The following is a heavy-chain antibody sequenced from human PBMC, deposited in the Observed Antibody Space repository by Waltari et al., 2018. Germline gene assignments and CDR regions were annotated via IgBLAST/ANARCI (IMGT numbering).Heavy chain of an antibody. CDR3: AREGGHYDFWSGYRSNWFDP. V-gene: IGHV4-59*01. CDR1: GGSISSYY. Sequence: QVQLQESGPGLVKPSETLSLTCTVSGGSISSYYWSWIRQPPGKGLEWIGYIYYSGSTNYHPSLKSRVTISVDTSKNQFSLKLSSVTAADTAVYYCAREGGHYDFWSGYRSNWFDPWGQGTLVTVSS. CDR2: IYYSGST. J-gene: IGHJ5*02. D-gene: IGHD3-3*01.